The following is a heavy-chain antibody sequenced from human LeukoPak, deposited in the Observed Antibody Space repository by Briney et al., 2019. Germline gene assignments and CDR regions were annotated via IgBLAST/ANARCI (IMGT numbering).Heavy chain of an antibody. Sequence: KSSETLSLTCTVSGGSISSSAYYWGWIRQPPGKGLEWIGEINHSGSTNYNPSLKSRVTISVDTSKNQFSLKLSSVTAADTAVYYCARNRIAAADYWGQGTLVTVSS. V-gene: IGHV4-39*07. CDR2: INHSGST. D-gene: IGHD6-13*01. CDR1: GGSISSSAYY. CDR3: ARNRIAAADY. J-gene: IGHJ4*02.